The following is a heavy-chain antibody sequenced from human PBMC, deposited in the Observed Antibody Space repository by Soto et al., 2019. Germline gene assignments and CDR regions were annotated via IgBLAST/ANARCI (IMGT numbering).Heavy chain of an antibody. D-gene: IGHD2-2*01. V-gene: IGHV3-48*03. CDR3: VRYCSTTLCNGVVTRTFDY. Sequence: SGGSLRLSSAASRVTFSIYEMNWVRQAPGKGLEWVSYISTSGSTVYYADSVKGRFTISRDNTRNSLYLQMNSLRDEDTALYYCVRYCSTTLCNGVVTRTFDYWGQGTLVTVSS. J-gene: IGHJ4*02. CDR1: RVTFSIYE. CDR2: ISTSGSTV.